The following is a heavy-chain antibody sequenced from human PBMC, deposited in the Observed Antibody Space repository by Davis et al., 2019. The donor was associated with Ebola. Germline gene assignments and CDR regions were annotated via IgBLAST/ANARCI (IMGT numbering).Heavy chain of an antibody. CDR1: GFTVSSNY. D-gene: IGHD1-26*01. V-gene: IGHV3-66*02. CDR2: IYSGGST. Sequence: GESLKISCAASGFTVSSNYMSWVRQAPGKGLEWVSVIYSGGSTYYADSVKGRFTISRDNSKNTLYLQMNSLRAEDTAVYYCARESMGWELPYFDYWGQGTLVTASS. CDR3: ARESMGWELPYFDY. J-gene: IGHJ4*02.